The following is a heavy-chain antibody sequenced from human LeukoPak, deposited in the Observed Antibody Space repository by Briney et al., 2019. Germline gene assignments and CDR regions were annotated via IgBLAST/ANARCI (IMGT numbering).Heavy chain of an antibody. CDR3: ARESKMGAIVAGAFDI. D-gene: IGHD1-26*01. CDR2: IYHSGST. Sequence: SETLSLTCTVSGGSMNTYYWSWIRQTPGKGLECIGYIYHSGSTYYNPSLKSRVTTSLDTSKNQFSLKLSSVTAADTAVYYCARESKMGAIVAGAFDIWGQGTVVTVSS. CDR1: GGSMNTYY. J-gene: IGHJ3*02. V-gene: IGHV4-4*08.